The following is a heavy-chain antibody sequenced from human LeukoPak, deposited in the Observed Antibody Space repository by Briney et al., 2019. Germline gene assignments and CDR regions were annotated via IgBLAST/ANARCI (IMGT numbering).Heavy chain of an antibody. D-gene: IGHD5-24*01. CDR2: INHSGST. CDR3: ARSVMATGDY. CDR1: GGSFSGYY. Sequence: PSETLSLTCAVYGGSFSGYYWSWIRQPPGKGLEWIGEINHSGSTNYNPSLKSRVTISVDTSKNQFSLKLSSVTAADTAVYYCARSVMATGDYWGQGTLVPVSS. V-gene: IGHV4-34*01. J-gene: IGHJ4*02.